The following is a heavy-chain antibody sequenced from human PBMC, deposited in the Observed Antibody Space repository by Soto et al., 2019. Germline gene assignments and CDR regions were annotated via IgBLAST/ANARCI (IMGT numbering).Heavy chain of an antibody. Sequence: ASVKVSCKASGYTFTGYYMHWVRQAPGQGLEWMGWINPNSGGTNYAQKFQGWVTMTRDTSISTAYMELSRLRSDDTAVYYCARDLLVDTAMATSLSKGMDVWGQGTTVTVSS. CDR2: INPNSGGT. J-gene: IGHJ6*02. V-gene: IGHV1-2*04. CDR1: GYTFTGYY. D-gene: IGHD5-18*01. CDR3: ARDLLVDTAMATSLSKGMDV.